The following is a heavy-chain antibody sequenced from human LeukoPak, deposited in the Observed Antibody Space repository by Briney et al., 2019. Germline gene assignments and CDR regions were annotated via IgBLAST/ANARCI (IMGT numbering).Heavy chain of an antibody. J-gene: IGHJ3*02. D-gene: IGHD3-3*01. V-gene: IGHV4-59*10. Sequence: SETLSLTCAVYGGSFSGYYWSWIRQPAGKGLEWIGRIYTSGSTNYNPSLKSRVTMSVDTSKNQFSLKLSSVTAADTAVYYCARVSTIFGVATGGAFDIWGQGTMVTVSS. CDR1: GGSFSGYY. CDR2: IYTSGST. CDR3: ARVSTIFGVATGGAFDI.